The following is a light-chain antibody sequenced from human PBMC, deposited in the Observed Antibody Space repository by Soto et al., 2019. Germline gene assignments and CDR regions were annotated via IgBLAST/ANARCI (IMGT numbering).Light chain of an antibody. V-gene: IGLV2-11*01. J-gene: IGLJ1*01. Sequence: QLVLTQPRSVSGSPGQSVTISCTGTSSDVGGHNYVSWYQQHPGKAPKLMISSISKRSSGVPDRFSGSKSGNTASLTISGLQAEDEADYYCCSYAGNYDYVFGTGTKVTVL. CDR3: CSYAGNYDYV. CDR2: SIS. CDR1: SSDVGGHNY.